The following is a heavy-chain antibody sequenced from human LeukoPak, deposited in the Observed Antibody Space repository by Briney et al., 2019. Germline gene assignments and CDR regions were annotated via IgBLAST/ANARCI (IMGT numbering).Heavy chain of an antibody. J-gene: IGHJ5*02. CDR1: GGSISNYY. V-gene: IGHV4-59*12. CDR2: IYYSGST. D-gene: IGHD6-13*01. Sequence: SETLSLTCTVSGGSISNYYWSWIRQPPGKGLEWIGYIYYSGSTNYNPSLKSRVTISVDTSKNQFSLKLSSVTAADTAVYYCASGAAGTVGWFDPWGQGTLVTVSS. CDR3: ASGAAGTVGWFDP.